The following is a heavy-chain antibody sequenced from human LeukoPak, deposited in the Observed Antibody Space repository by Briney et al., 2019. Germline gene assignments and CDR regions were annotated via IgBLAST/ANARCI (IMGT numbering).Heavy chain of an antibody. J-gene: IGHJ6*03. CDR3: ARVRYVDV. CDR1: GFTFSSYW. Sequence: GGSLRLSCAVSGFTFSSYWMNWVRQAPGKGLEWVANIKEDGSEKNYVDSVKGRFTISRDNAKNSLYLQMNSLRAEDTAVYYCARVRYVDVWGKGTTVTVSS. CDR2: IKEDGSEK. V-gene: IGHV3-7*04.